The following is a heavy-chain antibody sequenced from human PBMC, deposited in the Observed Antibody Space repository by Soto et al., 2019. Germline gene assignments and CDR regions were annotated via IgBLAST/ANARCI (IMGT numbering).Heavy chain of an antibody. Sequence: GRSLRLSCAASGFTFSSYSMNWVRQAPGKGLEWVSSISRSAGNTYYADSVKGRFTISRDNAKNSMYLQMNSLRAEDTAVYYCARDQVPGLDAFDIWGQGTMVTVSS. J-gene: IGHJ3*02. CDR3: ARDQVPGLDAFDI. CDR1: GFTFSSYS. V-gene: IGHV3-21*01. CDR2: ISRSAGNT.